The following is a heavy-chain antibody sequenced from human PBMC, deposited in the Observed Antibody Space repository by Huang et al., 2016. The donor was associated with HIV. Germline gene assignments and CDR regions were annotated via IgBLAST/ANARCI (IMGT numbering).Heavy chain of an antibody. J-gene: IGHJ4*02. CDR3: ATVWGRTHSNLFDL. V-gene: IGHV5-51*01. D-gene: IGHD4-4*01. Sequence: GWVRHVRGKGTGCMGILYTYDAETRDSPAIKSQVTSSADKAISTACRRWTSLKASDTAMYYCATVWGRTHSNLFDLWGRGTLVTVSS. CDR2: LYTYDAET.